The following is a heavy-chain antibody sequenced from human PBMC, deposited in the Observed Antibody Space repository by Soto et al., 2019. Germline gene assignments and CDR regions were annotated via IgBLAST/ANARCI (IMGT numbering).Heavy chain of an antibody. V-gene: IGHV1-69*02. CDR3: ASRFYYGMDV. J-gene: IGHJ6*02. Sequence: QVQLVQSGAEVKKPGSSVKVSCKASGGTFSSYTISWVRQAPGQGLEWMGRIFPILDIANYAQKFQGRVTITADKYTSTAYMDLSSLRSEDTAVYYCASRFYYGMDVWGQGTTVTVSS. CDR2: IFPILDIA. CDR1: GGTFSSYT.